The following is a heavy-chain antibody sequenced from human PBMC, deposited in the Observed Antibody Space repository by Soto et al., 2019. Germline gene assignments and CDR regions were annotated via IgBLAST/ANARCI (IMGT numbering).Heavy chain of an antibody. CDR1: GYTFTSYG. CDR2: ISAYNGNT. Sequence: QVQLVQSGAEVKKPGASVKVSCKASGYTFTSYGISWVRQAPGQGLEWMGWISAYNGNTNYAQKLQGRVTMTTETSTRKAYMELRSLRSDDTAVYYCPGDRGGGDAFDIWGQGTMVTVSS. CDR3: PGDRGGGDAFDI. D-gene: IGHD3-10*01. J-gene: IGHJ3*02. V-gene: IGHV1-18*01.